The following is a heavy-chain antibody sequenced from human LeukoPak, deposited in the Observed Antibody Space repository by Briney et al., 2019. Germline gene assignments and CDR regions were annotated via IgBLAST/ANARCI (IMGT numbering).Heavy chain of an antibody. CDR1: GGSISSSSYY. CDR3: ARLWDEVVPAATGWFDP. CDR2: IYYSGST. Sequence: PSETLSLTCTVSGGSISSSSYYWGWIRQPPGKGLEWIGSIYYSGSTYYNPSLKSRVTISVDTSKNQFSLKLSSVTAADTAVYYCARLWDEVVPAATGWFDPWGQGTLVTVSS. V-gene: IGHV4-39*01. D-gene: IGHD2-2*01. J-gene: IGHJ5*02.